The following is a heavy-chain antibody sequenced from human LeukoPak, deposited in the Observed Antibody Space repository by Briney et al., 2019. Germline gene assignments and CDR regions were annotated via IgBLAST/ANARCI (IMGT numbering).Heavy chain of an antibody. V-gene: IGHV3-33*01. CDR3: ASCIAVAGCYYYYMDV. J-gene: IGHJ6*03. Sequence: GGSLRLSCAASGFTFSSYGMHWVRQAPGKGLEWVAVIWYDGSNKYYADSVKGRFTISRDNSKNTLYLQMNSLRAEDTAVYYCASCIAVAGCYYYYMDVWGKGTTVTVSS. D-gene: IGHD6-19*01. CDR1: GFTFSSYG. CDR2: IWYDGSNK.